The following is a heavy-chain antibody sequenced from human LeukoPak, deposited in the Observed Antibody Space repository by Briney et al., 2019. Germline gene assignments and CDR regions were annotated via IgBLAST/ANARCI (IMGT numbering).Heavy chain of an antibody. CDR2: IYFSGST. Sequence: PSETLSLTCTVSGCSFSSGSYYWSWIRQPPGKGLEWIGYIYFSGSTNYNPSLNSRGTISVDTSKSQFSLQLSSVTAADSAVYYCASVSAQWLVPDYWGQGTMVTVSS. V-gene: IGHV4-61*01. CDR1: GCSFSSGSYY. D-gene: IGHD6-19*01. CDR3: ASVSAQWLVPDY. J-gene: IGHJ4*02.